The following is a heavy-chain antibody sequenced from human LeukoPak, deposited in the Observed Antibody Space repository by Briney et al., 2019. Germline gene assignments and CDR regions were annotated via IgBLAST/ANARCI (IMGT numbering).Heavy chain of an antibody. D-gene: IGHD3-10*01. J-gene: IGHJ1*01. CDR1: GSTFSDHY. V-gene: IGHV3-72*01. Sequence: QPGGSLRLSCAASGSTFSDHYMDWVRQAPGKGLQWVGRSRNKGNSYTTEYAASVKGRFTISRDDSKKSMYLQMNSLKTEDTAVYYCARDSGHWGQGTLVTVSS. CDR3: ARDSGH. CDR2: SRNKGNSYTT.